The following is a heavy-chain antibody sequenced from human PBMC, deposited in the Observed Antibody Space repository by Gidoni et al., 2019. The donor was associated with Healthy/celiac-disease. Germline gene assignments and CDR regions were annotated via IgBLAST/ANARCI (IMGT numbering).Heavy chain of an antibody. Sequence: QVQLVQSGAEVKKPVSSVNVSCKASGCTFSSYALSWVRQAPGQGLEWMGGIIPILGTANYAQKCQGRVTITADKSTSTAYMELSSLRSEDTAVYYCAGATMVRGEDYWGQGTLVTVSS. CDR1: GCTFSSYA. J-gene: IGHJ4*02. V-gene: IGHV1-69*06. CDR2: IIPILGTA. CDR3: AGATMVRGEDY. D-gene: IGHD3-10*01.